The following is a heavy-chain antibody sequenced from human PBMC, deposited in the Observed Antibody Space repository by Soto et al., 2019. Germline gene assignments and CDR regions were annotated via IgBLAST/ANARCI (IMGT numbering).Heavy chain of an antibody. V-gene: IGHV4-31*03. J-gene: IGHJ4*02. D-gene: IGHD2-15*01. CDR1: GGSISSGGYY. CDR3: ARGSVVAATLFDY. CDR2: IYYSGST. Sequence: QVQLQESGPGLVKPSQTLSLTCTVSGGSISSGGYYWSWIRQHPGKGLEWIGYIYYSGSTYYNPSLKSRVXXSXVXXKNQFSLKLSSVTAADTAVYYCARGSVVAATLFDYWGQGTLVTVSS.